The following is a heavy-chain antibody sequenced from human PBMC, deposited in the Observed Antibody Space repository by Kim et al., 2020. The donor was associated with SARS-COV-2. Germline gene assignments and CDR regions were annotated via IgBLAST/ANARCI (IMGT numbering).Heavy chain of an antibody. J-gene: IGHJ6*03. CDR3: SRHLRFLEWSVVGGYMDV. CDR2: ICGSSSVT. V-gene: IGHV3-48*03. D-gene: IGHD3-3*01. CDR1: GFTFTTYE. Sequence: GGSLRLSCEASGFTFTTYEMNWVRQAPGQGLEWIAFICGSSSVTKYADSVRGRVSISRDNAKNSLYLQINRLRAEDTAVYYCSRHLRFLEWSVVGGYMDV.